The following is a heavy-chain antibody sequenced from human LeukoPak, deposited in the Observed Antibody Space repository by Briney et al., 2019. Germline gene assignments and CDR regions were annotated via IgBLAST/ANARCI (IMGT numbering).Heavy chain of an antibody. D-gene: IGHD3-10*01. Sequence: PGGSLRLSCAASGFTFSSYGMSWVRQAPGKGLQWVSVIIGSGSSTYYADSVKGRFTISRDNAKNTVFLQMSSLRAEDTALYYCARKSASGNYPLDYWGQGTLVTVSS. V-gene: IGHV3-23*01. CDR2: IIGSGSST. CDR3: ARKSASGNYPLDY. CDR1: GFTFSSYG. J-gene: IGHJ4*02.